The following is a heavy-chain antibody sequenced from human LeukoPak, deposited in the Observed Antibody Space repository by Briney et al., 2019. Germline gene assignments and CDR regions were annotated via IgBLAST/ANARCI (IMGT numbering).Heavy chain of an antibody. J-gene: IGHJ4*02. V-gene: IGHV3-23*01. CDR1: GFTFNIYA. CDR2: ISGSGGST. Sequence: PGGSLRLSCAASGFTFNIYAMNWVRQAPGKGLEWVSGISGSGGSTYYADSVKGRFTISRDNSKNTLYLQINSLRADDTAVYYCAKDLASYGSSLPYDYWGQGTLVTVSS. CDR3: AKDLASYGSSLPYDY. D-gene: IGHD3-22*01.